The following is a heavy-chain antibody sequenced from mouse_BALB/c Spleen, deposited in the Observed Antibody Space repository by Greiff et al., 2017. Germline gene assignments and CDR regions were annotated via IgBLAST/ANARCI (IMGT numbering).Heavy chain of an antibody. CDR3: ARDLGIYYGYAMDY. D-gene: IGHD2-1*01. Sequence: EVQLVESGGGLVKPGGSLKLSCAASGFTFSSYAMSWVRQSPEKRLEWVAEISSGGSYTYYPDTVTGRFTISRDNAKNTLYLEMSSLRSEDTAMYYCARDLGIYYGYAMDYWGQGTSVTVSS. CDR2: ISSGGSYT. CDR1: GFTFSSYA. V-gene: IGHV5-9-4*01. J-gene: IGHJ4*01.